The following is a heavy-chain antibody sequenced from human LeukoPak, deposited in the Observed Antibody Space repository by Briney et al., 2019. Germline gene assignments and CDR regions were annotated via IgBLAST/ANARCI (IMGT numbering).Heavy chain of an antibody. J-gene: IGHJ6*03. V-gene: IGHV1-8*03. Sequence: ASVKVSCKASGYTFTGYYMHWVRQAPGQGLEWMGWMNPNSGNTGYAQKFQGRVTITRNTSISTAYMELSSLRSEDTAVYYCARGRITMVRGVIRYYYYMDVWGKGTTVTVSS. CDR1: GYTFTGYY. CDR2: MNPNSGNT. CDR3: ARGRITMVRGVIRYYYYMDV. D-gene: IGHD3-10*01.